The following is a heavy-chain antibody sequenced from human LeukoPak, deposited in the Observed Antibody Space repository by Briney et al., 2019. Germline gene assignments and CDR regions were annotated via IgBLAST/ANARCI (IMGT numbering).Heavy chain of an antibody. V-gene: IGHV4-4*02. CDR3: ARDVLLWFGELAWFDP. CDR2: IYHSGST. D-gene: IGHD3-10*01. J-gene: IGHJ5*02. Sequence: SETLSLTCAVSGGSISSSNWWSWVRQPPGKGLEWIGEIYHSGSTNYNPSLKSRVTISVDKSKNQFSLKLSSVTTADTAVYYCARDVLLWFGELAWFDPWGLGTLVTVSS. CDR1: GGSISSSNW.